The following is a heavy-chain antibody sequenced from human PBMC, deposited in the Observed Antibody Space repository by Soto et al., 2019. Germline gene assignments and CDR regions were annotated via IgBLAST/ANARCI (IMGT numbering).Heavy chain of an antibody. V-gene: IGHV3-21*01. CDR3: ARESEDLTSNFDY. Sequence: XGSLILSCSAAGFTFTRYSMNWVRQAPGKGLEWVSSISSTTNYIYYADSMKGRFTVSRDNAKNSVYLEMNSLSAEDTAVYYCARESEDLTSNFDYWGQGALVTVS. CDR2: ISSTTNYI. J-gene: IGHJ4*02. CDR1: GFTFTRYS.